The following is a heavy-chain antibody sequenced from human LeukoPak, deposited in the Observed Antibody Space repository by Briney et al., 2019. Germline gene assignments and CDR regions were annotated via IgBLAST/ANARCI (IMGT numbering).Heavy chain of an antibody. J-gene: IGHJ4*02. CDR2: TYYRSKWYN. CDR1: GDSVSINSDA. V-gene: IGHV6-1*01. CDR3: ARSHDLIFDY. D-gene: IGHD1-1*01. Sequence: SQTLSLTYAISGDSVSINSDAWNWVRQSPSRGLEWLGSTYYRSKWYNDYAVSLKSRITINPHTSKNHFPLQLNSVAPEDTAVYYCARSHDLIFDYWGQGTLVTVSS.